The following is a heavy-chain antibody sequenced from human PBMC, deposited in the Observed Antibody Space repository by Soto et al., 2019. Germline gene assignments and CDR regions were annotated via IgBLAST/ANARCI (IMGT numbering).Heavy chain of an antibody. Sequence: VQLVESGGGLVKPGGSLRLSCAASGFTFSSYGMHWVRQAPGKGLEWVAVISYDGSNKYYADSVKGRFTISRDNSKNTLYLQMNSLRAEDTAVYYCAKDTRIVVVPAATYYYGMDVWGQGTTVTVSS. V-gene: IGHV3-30*18. CDR3: AKDTRIVVVPAATYYYGMDV. J-gene: IGHJ6*02. CDR2: ISYDGSNK. CDR1: GFTFSSYG. D-gene: IGHD2-2*01.